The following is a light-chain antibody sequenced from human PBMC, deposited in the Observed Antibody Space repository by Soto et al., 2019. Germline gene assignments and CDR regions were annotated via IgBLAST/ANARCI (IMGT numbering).Light chain of an antibody. CDR1: SSDVGGYNY. V-gene: IGLV2-14*01. CDR3: SSYTSTNTVV. CDR2: EVS. Sequence: QSALTQPASVSGSPGQSITISCTGTSSDVGGYNYVSWYQQHPGKAPKFMIYEVSNRPSGVSNRFSGSKSGNTASLTISGLQAEDDADYYRSSYTSTNTVVFGGGTKLTVL. J-gene: IGLJ2*01.